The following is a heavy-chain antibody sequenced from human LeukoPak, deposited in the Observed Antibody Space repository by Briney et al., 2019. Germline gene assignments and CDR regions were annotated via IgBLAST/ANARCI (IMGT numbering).Heavy chain of an antibody. J-gene: IGHJ2*01. V-gene: IGHV3-30*18. D-gene: IGHD3-10*01. Sequence: GRSLRLSCAASGFTFSSYGMHWVRQAPGKGLEWVAVMSYDGSNKYYADSVKGRFTISRDNSKNTLYLQMNSLRAEDTAVYYCAKGTYYYGSTESTGSWYFDLWGRGTLVTVSS. CDR2: MSYDGSNK. CDR3: AKGTYYYGSTESTGSWYFDL. CDR1: GFTFSSYG.